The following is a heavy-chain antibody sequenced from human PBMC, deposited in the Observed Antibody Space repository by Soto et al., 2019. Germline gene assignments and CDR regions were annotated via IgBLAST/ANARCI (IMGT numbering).Heavy chain of an antibody. D-gene: IGHD3-22*01. J-gene: IGHJ4*02. CDR2: IYYSGST. CDR1: GGSISSGDYY. CDR3: ARDYYDSSGYPVGPDY. Sequence: ASETLSLTCTVSGGSISSGDYYWSWIRQPPGKGLEWIGYIYYSGSTYYNPSLKSRVTISVDTSKNQFSLKLSSVTAADTAVYCCARDYYDSSGYPVGPDYWGQGTLVTVSS. V-gene: IGHV4-30-4*01.